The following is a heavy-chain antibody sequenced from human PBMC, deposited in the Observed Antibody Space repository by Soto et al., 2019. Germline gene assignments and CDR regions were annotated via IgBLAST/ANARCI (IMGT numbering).Heavy chain of an antibody. CDR1: GFTFSAYS. CDR3: AGEGDGYNYVDY. D-gene: IGHD5-12*01. V-gene: IGHV3-21*01. J-gene: IGHJ4*02. CDR2: ISTSGDYI. Sequence: PGGSLRLSCGASGFTFSAYSMNWVRQAPGKGLEWVSSISTSGDYIYYADSMKGRFTISRDNAKNSLYLQMNSLRAEDTAVYYCAGEGDGYNYVDYWGQGTLVTVSS.